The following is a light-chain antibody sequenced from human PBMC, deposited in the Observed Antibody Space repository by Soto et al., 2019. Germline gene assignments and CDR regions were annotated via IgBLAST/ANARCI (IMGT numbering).Light chain of an antibody. CDR2: AAS. CDR3: QQYKNYSPLT. V-gene: IGKV1-39*01. J-gene: IGKJ4*01. Sequence: IQMTQSPSSLSASVGDRVTITCRASQSISSYLNWYQQKPGKAPKLLIYAASSLQSGVPSRFSGSGSGTDFTLTISSLQPDDFATYYCQQYKNYSPLTFGGGTKVDIK. CDR1: QSISSY.